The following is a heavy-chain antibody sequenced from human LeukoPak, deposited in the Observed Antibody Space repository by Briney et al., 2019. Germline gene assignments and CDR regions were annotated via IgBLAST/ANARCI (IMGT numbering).Heavy chain of an antibody. Sequence: PGGSLRLSCAASGFIFSSYPMSWVRQAPGKGLEWVSAISGTAENTYYADSVKGRFTISRDNSKNTLYLQMNSLRAEDTAVYYCASPYYYGSGSSSCYFDYWGQGTLVTVSS. CDR2: ISGTAENT. D-gene: IGHD3-10*01. J-gene: IGHJ4*02. CDR3: ASPYYYGSGSSSCYFDY. V-gene: IGHV3-23*01. CDR1: GFIFSSYP.